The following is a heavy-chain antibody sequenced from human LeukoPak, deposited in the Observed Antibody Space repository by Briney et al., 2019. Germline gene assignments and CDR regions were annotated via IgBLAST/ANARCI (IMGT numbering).Heavy chain of an antibody. D-gene: IGHD2/OR15-2a*01. V-gene: IGHV3-23*01. Sequence: GGSLRLSCAASGFTFSSYAMRWVRQAPGTGLEWVSSISASGGTTYYADSVKGRFTISRDNSKNTVYLQMNSLRAEDTAVYYCAKGGTKNFDSWGQGTLVTVSS. CDR2: ISASGGTT. J-gene: IGHJ4*02. CDR1: GFTFSSYA. CDR3: AKGGTKNFDS.